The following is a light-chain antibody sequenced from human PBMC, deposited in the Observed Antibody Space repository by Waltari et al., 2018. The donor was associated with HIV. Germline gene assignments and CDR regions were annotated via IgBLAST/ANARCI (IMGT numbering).Light chain of an antibody. CDR2: WAS. CDR1: QSVLFTSNNKNY. Sequence: QSPDSLAVSLGERATINCKSSQSVLFTSNNKNYLAWYQQKPGQPPKLLIYWASTRESGVPDRFSGSGSGTDFTLTISSLQAEDVAVYYCQQYYRKPPTFGQGTKVEIK. CDR3: QQYYRKPPT. V-gene: IGKV4-1*01. J-gene: IGKJ1*01.